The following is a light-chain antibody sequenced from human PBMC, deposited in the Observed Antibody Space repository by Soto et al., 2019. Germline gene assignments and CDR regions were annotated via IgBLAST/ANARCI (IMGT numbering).Light chain of an antibody. CDR3: SSYAGSTNFV. CDR2: EVS. J-gene: IGLJ1*01. Sequence: QSALTQPPSASGSPGQSVTISCIGTSSDVGDYNYVSWYQQRPGKAPKRLIYEVSKRPSGVPDRFSGSKSGNTDSLTVSGLQAEDEADYYCSSYAGSTNFVFGIGTKLTVL. V-gene: IGLV2-8*01. CDR1: SSDVGDYNY.